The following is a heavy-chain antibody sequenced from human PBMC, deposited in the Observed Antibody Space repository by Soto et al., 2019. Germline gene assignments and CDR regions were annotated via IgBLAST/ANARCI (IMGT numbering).Heavy chain of an antibody. D-gene: IGHD3-3*01. CDR1: GFSLTTSGVG. J-gene: IGHJ4*02. CDR2: IYWDDDK. V-gene: IGHV2-5*02. CDR3: AHRVLRTVFGLVTTTAIYFDF. Sequence: QITLNESGPTQVKPRQTLTLTCTFSGFSLTTSGVGVGWIRQSAGKAPEWLARIYWDDDKRYSPSLKSRLTITKDTSKNQVVLTMADLDPADTATYYCAHRVLRTVFGLVTTTAIYFDFWGQGTPVAVSS.